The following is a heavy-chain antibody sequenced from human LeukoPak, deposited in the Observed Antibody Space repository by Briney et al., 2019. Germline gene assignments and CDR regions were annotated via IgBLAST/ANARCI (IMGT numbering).Heavy chain of an antibody. D-gene: IGHD3-10*01. V-gene: IGHV3-23*01. CDR2: ISGSDVST. CDR3: AKDGYGSGGRWFDP. J-gene: IGHJ5*02. Sequence: GGSLRLSCAASGFTFSNYAMSWVRQAPGKGLEWVSSISGSDVSTYYAESVKGRFTISRDNSKNTVYLQMNNLRVEDTAIYYCAKDGYGSGGRWFDPWGQGTLVTVSS. CDR1: GFTFSNYA.